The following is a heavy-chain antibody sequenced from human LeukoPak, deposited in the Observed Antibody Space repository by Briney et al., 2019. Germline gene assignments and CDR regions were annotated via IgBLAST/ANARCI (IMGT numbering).Heavy chain of an antibody. Sequence: GRSLRLSCAASGFTFSNYGMHWVRQAPGKGLEWVAVISYDGSHKYYADSVKGRFTISRDNSKNTLYLQMNSLRAEDTAVYYCARVKTDYYGMDVWGQGTTVTVSS. CDR1: GFTFSNYG. V-gene: IGHV3-30*03. D-gene: IGHD1-1*01. CDR2: ISYDGSHK. CDR3: ARVKTDYYGMDV. J-gene: IGHJ6*02.